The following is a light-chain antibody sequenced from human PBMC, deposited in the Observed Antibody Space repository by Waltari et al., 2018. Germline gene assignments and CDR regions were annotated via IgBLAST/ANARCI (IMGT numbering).Light chain of an antibody. CDR1: SLIHYS. Sequence: SSELTQDPAVSVALGQTVRITCQGESLIHYSARWFQQKPGQAPVLVIYGNNNRPSGIPDRFSGSSSGNTASLTITGAQAEDEADYYCHSRDSSGHRGFGGGTKLTVL. CDR2: GNN. J-gene: IGLJ2*01. V-gene: IGLV3-19*01. CDR3: HSRDSSGHRG.